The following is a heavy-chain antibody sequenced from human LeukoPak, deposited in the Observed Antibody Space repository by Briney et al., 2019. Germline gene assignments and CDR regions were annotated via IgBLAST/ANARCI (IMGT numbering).Heavy chain of an antibody. J-gene: IGHJ1*01. CDR2: ISAYNGNT. CDR1: GYTFTSYG. V-gene: IGHV1-18*01. D-gene: IGHD2-15*01. CDR3: ARADSPICRGGSCYNEYFQH. Sequence: ASVKVSCKASGYTFTSYGISWVRQAPGQGLEWMGWISAYNGNTNYAQKLQGRVTMTTDTSTSTAYMELRSLRSDDTAVYYCARADSPICRGGSCYNEYFQHWGQGTLVTVSS.